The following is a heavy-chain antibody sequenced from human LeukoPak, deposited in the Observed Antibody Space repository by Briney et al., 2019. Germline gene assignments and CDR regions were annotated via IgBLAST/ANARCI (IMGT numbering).Heavy chain of an antibody. J-gene: IGHJ4*02. CDR1: GFTFSTYA. CDR2: IRGGGDTT. V-gene: IGHV3-23*01. Sequence: GGSLRLSCAASGFTFSTYAMSWLRQAPGKGLEWVSSIRGGGDTTYDADSLKGRFTISRDNSKNTVYLQMNNLRAEDTAIYYCARCRGLFDPFDYWGQGALVTVSS. D-gene: IGHD3-10*01. CDR3: ARCRGLFDPFDY.